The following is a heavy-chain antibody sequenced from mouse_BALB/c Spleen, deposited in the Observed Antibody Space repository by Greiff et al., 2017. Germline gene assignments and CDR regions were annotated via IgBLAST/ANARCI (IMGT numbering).Heavy chain of an antibody. CDR2: ISSGGSYT. CDR1: GFTFSSYG. D-gene: IGHD1-1*01. J-gene: IGHJ4*01. Sequence: EVQLVESGGDLVKPGGSLKLSCAASGFTFSSYGMSWVRQTPDKRLEWVATISSGGSYTYYPDSVKGRFTISRDNAKNTLYLQMSSLKSEDTAMYYCARQVLLGYAMDYWGQGTSVTVSS. V-gene: IGHV5-6*01. CDR3: ARQVLLGYAMDY.